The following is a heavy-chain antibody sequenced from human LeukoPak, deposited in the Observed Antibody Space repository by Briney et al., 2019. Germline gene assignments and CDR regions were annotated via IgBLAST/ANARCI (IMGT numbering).Heavy chain of an antibody. CDR2: ISGSGGTT. CDR3: ARRWEYQTTDAFDI. CDR1: GFSFSSYA. Sequence: GGSLRLSCAASGFSFSSYAMSWVRQAPGKGLEWVSAISGSGGTTYYADSVKGRFTISRDNSKNTLYLQMNSLRAEDTAVYYCARRWEYQTTDAFDIWGQGTMVTVSS. V-gene: IGHV3-23*01. D-gene: IGHD2-2*01. J-gene: IGHJ3*02.